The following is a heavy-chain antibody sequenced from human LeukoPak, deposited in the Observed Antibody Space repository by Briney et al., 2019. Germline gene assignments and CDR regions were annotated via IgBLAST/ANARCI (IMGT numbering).Heavy chain of an antibody. Sequence: SETLSLTCTVSGGSISSYYWSWIRQPAGKGLEWIGRIYTSGSTNYNPSLKSRVTMSVDTSKNQFSLKLSSVTAADTAVYYCAGEQQLVQDAFDIWGQRTMVTVSS. J-gene: IGHJ3*02. CDR1: GGSISSYY. V-gene: IGHV4-4*07. CDR3: AGEQQLVQDAFDI. CDR2: IYTSGST. D-gene: IGHD6-13*01.